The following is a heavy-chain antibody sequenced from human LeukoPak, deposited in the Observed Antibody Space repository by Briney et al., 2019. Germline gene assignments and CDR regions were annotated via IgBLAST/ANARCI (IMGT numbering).Heavy chain of an antibody. CDR3: AGVPRGKIYMDV. V-gene: IGHV3-66*02. CDR1: GFTVSSNY. D-gene: IGHD3-10*01. CDR2: IYSGGAT. Sequence: PGGSLRLSCAASGFTVSSNYISWVRQAPGKGLEWVSIIYSGGATYYADSVKGRFTISRDNLQMNSLRAEDTAVYYCAGVPRGKIYMDVWGKGTTVTVSS. J-gene: IGHJ6*03.